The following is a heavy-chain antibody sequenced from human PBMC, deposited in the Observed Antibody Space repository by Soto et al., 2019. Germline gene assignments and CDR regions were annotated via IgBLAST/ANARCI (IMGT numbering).Heavy chain of an antibody. J-gene: IGHJ4*02. V-gene: IGHV3-23*01. CDR3: AKGFRSLEWYSLAPFDY. Sequence: GGSLRLSCVASGFTFDTYALNWVRQAPGKGLEWVSAIGSSGSTYYADSVKGRFTISRDTPKKTLYLQMNSLRVEDTAKYYCAKGFRSLEWYSLAPFDYWGQGALVTVSS. CDR2: IGSSGST. CDR1: GFTFDTYA. D-gene: IGHD3-3*01.